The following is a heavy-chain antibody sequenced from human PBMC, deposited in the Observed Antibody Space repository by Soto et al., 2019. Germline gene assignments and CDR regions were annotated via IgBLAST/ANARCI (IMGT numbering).Heavy chain of an antibody. J-gene: IGHJ6*02. D-gene: IGHD3-10*01. CDR1: GYSFTSYW. Sequence: GESLKISCKGSGYSFTSYWNGWVRQMPVKGLEWMGIIYPGDSDTRYSPSFQGQVTISADKSISTAYLQWSSLKASDTAMYYCTTHPRFGGGKYGMDFWGQGTAVPVSS. V-gene: IGHV5-51*01. CDR3: TTHPRFGGGKYGMDF. CDR2: IYPGDSDT.